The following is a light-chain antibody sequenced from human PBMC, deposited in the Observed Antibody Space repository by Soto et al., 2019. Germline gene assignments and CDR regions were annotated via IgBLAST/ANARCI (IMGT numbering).Light chain of an antibody. J-gene: IGKJ3*01. CDR2: AAS. CDR1: QGIGNY. V-gene: IGKV1-17*01. Sequence: DIQMTQSPPSLSASVGDRVTTTCRASQGIGNYLGWYQQKPGKAPKRLIYAASSLQGGVPSRFSGSGSGTEFTLTISSLQPEDFAAYYCLQHSSYPFTFGPGTKVDIK. CDR3: LQHSSYPFT.